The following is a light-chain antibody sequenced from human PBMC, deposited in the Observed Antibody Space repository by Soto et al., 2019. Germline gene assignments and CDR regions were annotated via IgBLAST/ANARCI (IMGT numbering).Light chain of an antibody. CDR1: QSLVFSDGNKY. CDR3: MQGTHWLYT. CDR2: KVS. J-gene: IGKJ2*01. V-gene: IGKV2-30*01. Sequence: DVVMTQSPLSLPVTLGQPASISCRSSQSLVFSDGNKYLNWFQQRTGQSPRRLIYKVSNRDSGVPDRFSGSGSGTDFTLKISRVEAADVGVYYCMQGTHWLYTFGHGTKLEIK.